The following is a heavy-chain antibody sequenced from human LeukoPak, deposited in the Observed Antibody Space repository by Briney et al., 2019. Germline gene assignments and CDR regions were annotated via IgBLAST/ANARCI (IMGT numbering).Heavy chain of an antibody. J-gene: IGHJ6*02. D-gene: IGHD3-10*01. CDR1: GFTFSNYW. CDR3: ARDYGRSRDYGMDV. Sequence: GGSLRLSCAASGFTFSNYWMHWVRQVPGKGLVWVSRINSDGSSTSYADSVKGRFTISRDNAKNPLYLQMNSLRVEDTAVYYCARDYGRSRDYGMDVWGPGTTVTVSS. CDR2: INSDGSST. V-gene: IGHV3-74*01.